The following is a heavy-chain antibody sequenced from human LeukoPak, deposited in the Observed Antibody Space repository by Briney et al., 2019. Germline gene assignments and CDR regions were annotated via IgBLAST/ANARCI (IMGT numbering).Heavy chain of an antibody. CDR2: ITSGGRTI. Sequence: GGALRLSLAAPGFTFQTYEKKWVRQAPGKGVEWVSYITSGGRTIYYADYVKGRFTISRDNAKNSLYLQMNSLRAEDTAVYYCARGGWNYVFNSWGQGTLVTVSS. D-gene: IGHD1-7*01. J-gene: IGHJ5*02. CDR1: GFTFQTYE. CDR3: ARGGWNYVFNS. V-gene: IGHV3-48*03.